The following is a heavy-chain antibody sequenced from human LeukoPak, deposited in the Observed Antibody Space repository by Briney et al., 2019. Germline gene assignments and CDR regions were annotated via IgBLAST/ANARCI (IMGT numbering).Heavy chain of an antibody. J-gene: IGHJ6*03. V-gene: IGHV4-34*01. CDR1: GGSFSGYY. Sequence: SETLSLTCAVYGGSFSGYYWSWIRQPPGKGLEWIGEINHSGSTNYNPSLKSRVTISVDTSKNHFSLNLRSVTAADTAVYYCAREPSITMVRGASYYMDVWGKGTTVTVSS. CDR3: AREPSITMVRGASYYMDV. CDR2: INHSGST. D-gene: IGHD3-10*01.